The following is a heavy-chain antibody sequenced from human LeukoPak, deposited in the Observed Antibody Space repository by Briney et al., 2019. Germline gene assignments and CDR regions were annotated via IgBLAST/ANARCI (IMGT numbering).Heavy chain of an antibody. Sequence: GGSLRLSCAASGFTFSRYAMNWVRQAPGKGLEWVSYISSSGSTIYYADSVKGRFTISRDNAKNSLYLQMNSLRAEDTAVYYCARENYYDSSGYSDYWGQGTLVTVSS. J-gene: IGHJ4*02. D-gene: IGHD3-22*01. CDR1: GFTFSRYA. CDR3: ARENYYDSSGYSDY. CDR2: ISSSGSTI. V-gene: IGHV3-48*03.